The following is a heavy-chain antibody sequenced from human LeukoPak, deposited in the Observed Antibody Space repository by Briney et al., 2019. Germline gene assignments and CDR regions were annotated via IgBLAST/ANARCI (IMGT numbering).Heavy chain of an antibody. CDR3: ARGHRSSWFDAFDI. CDR1: GFTFSNYA. CDR2: INDNGDTT. D-gene: IGHD6-13*01. Sequence: GGSLRLSCAASGFTFSNYALHWARQAPGKGLEYVSAINDNGDTTYYADSVKGRFTISRDISKNTLFLQMGSLRTEDMAVYYCARGHRSSWFDAFDIWGQGIMVTVSS. J-gene: IGHJ3*02. V-gene: IGHV3-64*02.